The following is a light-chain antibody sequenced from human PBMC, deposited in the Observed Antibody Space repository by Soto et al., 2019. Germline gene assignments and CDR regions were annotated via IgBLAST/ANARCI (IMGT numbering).Light chain of an antibody. J-gene: IGLJ3*02. Sequence: QAVVTQEPSLTVSPGGTVTLTCGSNTGTVTGGHYAYWVQQKPGQAPRTLIYDTDNKHSWTPVRFSGSLLGGKVALTLSGAQPEDESEYYCLLFHSDDMVFGGGTKLTVL. V-gene: IGLV7-46*01. CDR2: DTD. CDR3: LLFHSDDMV. CDR1: TGTVTGGHY.